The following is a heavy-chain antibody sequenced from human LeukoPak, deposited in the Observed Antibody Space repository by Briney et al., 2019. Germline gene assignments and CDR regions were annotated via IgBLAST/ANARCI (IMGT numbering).Heavy chain of an antibody. D-gene: IGHD4-17*01. V-gene: IGHV3-15*01. CDR1: GFTFNNAW. Sequence: GGSLRLSCTASGFTFNNAWMTSVRQAPGKGLEWVGRIKSKTDGGTTDYAASVKGRFTISRDDSKNMLYLQMNSLETEDSALYYCSKGAYGDYYFDCWGQGTLVSVSS. CDR3: SKGAYGDYYFDC. CDR2: IKSKTDGGTT. J-gene: IGHJ4*02.